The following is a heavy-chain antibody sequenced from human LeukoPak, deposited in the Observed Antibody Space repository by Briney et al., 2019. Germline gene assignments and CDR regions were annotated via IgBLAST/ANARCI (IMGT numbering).Heavy chain of an antibody. CDR1: GYTFTSYD. D-gene: IGHD3-3*01. V-gene: IGHV1-8*01. Sequence: VXVSCKASGYTFTSYDINWVRQATGQGLEWMGWMNPNSGNTGYAQKFQGRVTMTRNTSISTAYMELSSLRSEDTAVYYCARGLRFLGYQKRNYYFDYWGQGTLVTVSS. CDR3: ARGLRFLGYQKRNYYFDY. J-gene: IGHJ4*02. CDR2: MNPNSGNT.